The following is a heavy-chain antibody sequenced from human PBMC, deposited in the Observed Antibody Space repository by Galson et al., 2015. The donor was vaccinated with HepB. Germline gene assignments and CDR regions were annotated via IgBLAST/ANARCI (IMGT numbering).Heavy chain of an antibody. J-gene: IGHJ6*02. D-gene: IGHD3-3*01. CDR1: GFTFSGSA. V-gene: IGHV3-73*01. Sequence: SLRLSCAASGFTFSGSAMHWVRQASGKGLEWVGRIRSKANSYATAYAASVKGRFTISRDDSKNTAYLQMNSLKTEDTAVYYCARSPPGDWGDDFWPGTMGGYYYGMDVWGQGTTGTVSS. CDR3: ARSPPGDWGDDFWPGTMGGYYYGMDV. CDR2: IRSKANSYAT.